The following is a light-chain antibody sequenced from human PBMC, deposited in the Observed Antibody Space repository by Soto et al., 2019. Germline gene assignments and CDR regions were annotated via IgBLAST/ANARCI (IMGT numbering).Light chain of an antibody. V-gene: IGKV1-39*01. CDR1: QTINNY. CDR2: GAS. CDR3: QQTYSTPYV. J-gene: IGKJ2*01. Sequence: DIQLTQSPPSLSASVGDRVTITCRASQTINNYVNWYQQEAGKAPKLLIYGASSLQSGVPSRCSGSGFGTEFTLTISSLQSEDFVIYYCQQTYSTPYVFGGGTKLDI.